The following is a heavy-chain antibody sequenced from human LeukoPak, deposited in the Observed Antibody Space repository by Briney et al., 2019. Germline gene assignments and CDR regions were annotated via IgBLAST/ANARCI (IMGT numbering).Heavy chain of an antibody. V-gene: IGHV1-46*01. D-gene: IGHD5-18*01. CDR1: GYTFTSYY. J-gene: IGHJ5*02. CDR3: ARALRGSYGGKPYWFDP. Sequence: ASVKVSCKASGYTFTSYYMHWVRQAPGQGLEWMGIINPSGGSTSYAQKFQGRVTMTRNTSISTAYMELSSLRSEDTAVYYCARALRGSYGGKPYWFDPWGQGTLVTVSS. CDR2: INPSGGST.